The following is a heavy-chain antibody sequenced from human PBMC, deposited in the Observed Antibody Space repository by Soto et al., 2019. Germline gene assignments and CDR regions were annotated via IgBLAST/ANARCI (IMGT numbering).Heavy chain of an antibody. Sequence: PSETLSLTCTVSGGSISSSSYYWGWIRQPPGKGLEWIGSIYYSGSTYYNPSLKSRVTISVDTSKNQFSLKLSSVTAADTAVYYCERRTRGSSSSAWFDPWGQGTLVTVSS. CDR1: GGSISSSSYY. CDR2: IYYSGST. CDR3: ERRTRGSSSSAWFDP. V-gene: IGHV4-39*01. D-gene: IGHD6-6*01. J-gene: IGHJ5*02.